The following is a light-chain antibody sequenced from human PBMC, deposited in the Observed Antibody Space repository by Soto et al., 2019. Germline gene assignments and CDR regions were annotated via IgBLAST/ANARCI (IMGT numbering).Light chain of an antibody. V-gene: IGKV1-5*03. CDR2: KAS. Sequence: DIQMTQSPSTLSASLGDRVTITFRASQSISSWLAWYQQKPGKAPKLLIYKASTLKSGVPSRFSGSGSGTEFTLTISSLQPDDFATYYCQHYNSYSEAFGQGTKV. CDR1: QSISSW. J-gene: IGKJ1*01. CDR3: QHYNSYSEA.